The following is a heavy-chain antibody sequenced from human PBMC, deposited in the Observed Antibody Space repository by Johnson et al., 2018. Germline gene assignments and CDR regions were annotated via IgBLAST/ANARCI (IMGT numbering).Heavy chain of an antibody. Sequence: VQLVESGGGLVQXGRSXRLXCTGSGFTFGEYAMSWFRPAPGKGLEWVGFIRSKDYGMRTESYASVKGRFTISRDDSNSIAYLQMNSPKTEDTAVDYCSRDRGAYVYYMDVWGKGTTVTVSS. D-gene: IGHD5-24*01. CDR1: GFTFGEYA. CDR2: IRSKDYGMRT. V-gene: IGHV3-49*03. J-gene: IGHJ6*03. CDR3: SRDRGAYVYYMDV.